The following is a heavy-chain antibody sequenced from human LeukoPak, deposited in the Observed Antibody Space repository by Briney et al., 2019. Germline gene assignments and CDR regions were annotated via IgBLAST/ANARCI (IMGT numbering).Heavy chain of an antibody. CDR2: ISGSGGST. V-gene: IGHV3-23*01. J-gene: IGHJ4*02. D-gene: IGHD5-12*01. CDR3: AKYSGYDLSGLYY. CDR1: GFTFSSYA. Sequence: GGSLRLSCAASGFTFSSYAMSWVRQAPGKGLEWVSAISGSGGSTYYADSVKGRFTISRDNSKNTLYLQMNSLRAEDTTVYYCAKYSGYDLSGLYYWGQGTLVTVSS.